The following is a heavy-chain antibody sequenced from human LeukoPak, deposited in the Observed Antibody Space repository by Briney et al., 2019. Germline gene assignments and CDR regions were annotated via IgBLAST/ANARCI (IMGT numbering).Heavy chain of an antibody. CDR1: GFTFSSYA. J-gene: IGHJ3*02. Sequence: PGRSLRLSCAASGFTFSSYAMHWVRQAPGKGLEWVAVISYDGSNKYYADSVKGRFTISRDNAKNSLYLQMNSLRAEDTAVYYCARVMKVLAHAPIDIWGQGTMVTVSS. CDR2: ISYDGSNK. D-gene: IGHD3-16*01. V-gene: IGHV3-30*04. CDR3: ARVMKVLAHAPIDI.